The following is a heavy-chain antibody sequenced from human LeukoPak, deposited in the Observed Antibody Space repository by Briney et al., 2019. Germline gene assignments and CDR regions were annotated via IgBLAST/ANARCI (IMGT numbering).Heavy chain of an antibody. CDR3: ARDRYYDSSGYYAFDY. CDR1: GGTFSSYT. Sequence: SSVKVSCKASGGTFSSYTISWVRQAPGQRLEWMGRIIPILGIANYAQKFQGRVTITADKSTSTAYMELSSLRSEDTAVYYCARDRYYDSSGYYAFDYWGQGTLVTVSS. D-gene: IGHD3-22*01. V-gene: IGHV1-69*04. J-gene: IGHJ4*02. CDR2: IIPILGIA.